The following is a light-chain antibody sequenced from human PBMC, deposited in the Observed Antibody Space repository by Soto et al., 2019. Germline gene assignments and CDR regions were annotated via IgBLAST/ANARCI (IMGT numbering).Light chain of an antibody. CDR1: QSVSSN. J-gene: IGKJ2*01. Sequence: IVMTQSPATLSVSPGERATLSCRASQSVSSNLAWYQQKPGQAPRLLIYGASTRATGIPDRFSGSGSGTEFTLTISSLQSEDFAVYPCQQYNNWPPFFGQGTKLEIK. CDR2: GAS. CDR3: QQYNNWPPF. V-gene: IGKV3-15*01.